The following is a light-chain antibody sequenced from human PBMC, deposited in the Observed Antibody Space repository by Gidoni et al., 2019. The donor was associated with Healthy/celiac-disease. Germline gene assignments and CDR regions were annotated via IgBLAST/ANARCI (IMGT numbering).Light chain of an antibody. CDR2: AAS. CDR1: QSISSY. V-gene: IGKV1-39*01. J-gene: IGKJ4*01. CDR3: RQSYSTRLT. Sequence: DIPMTQSPSSLSASVGDRVTITCRASQSISSYLTWYQQKPGEAPKLLIYAASSLQSGVPSRFGGSGCGTEVTLTISSRQAEDVATDYCRQSYSTRLTFGGGTKVEIK.